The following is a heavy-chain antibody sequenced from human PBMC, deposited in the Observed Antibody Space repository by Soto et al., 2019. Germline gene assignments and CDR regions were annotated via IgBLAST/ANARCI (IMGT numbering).Heavy chain of an antibody. J-gene: IGHJ5*02. CDR3: ARGIRGWTGWFDP. V-gene: IGHV4-39*01. D-gene: IGHD6-19*01. CDR2: IYYSGST. Sequence: QLQLQESGPGLVKPSETLSLTCTVSGGSISSSSYYWGWIRQPPGKGLEWIGSIYYSGSTYYNPSLKSRVTISVDTSKNQFSLKLSSVTAADTAVYYCARGIRGWTGWFDPWSQGTLVTVSS. CDR1: GGSISSSSYY.